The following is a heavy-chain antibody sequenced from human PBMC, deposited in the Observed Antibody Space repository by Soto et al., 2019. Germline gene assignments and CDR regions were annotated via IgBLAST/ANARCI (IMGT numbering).Heavy chain of an antibody. V-gene: IGHV3-74*01. D-gene: IGHD6-13*01. Sequence: GGPLRLSCAASGVTCGSYGRHWVRQAPGKGLVWVSRINSDGSSTSYADSVKGRFTISRDNAKNTLYLQMNSLRAEDTAVYYCARHPERIAQIGWFDPWGQGTLVTVSS. CDR3: ARHPERIAQIGWFDP. J-gene: IGHJ5*02. CDR2: INSDGSST. CDR1: GVTCGSYG.